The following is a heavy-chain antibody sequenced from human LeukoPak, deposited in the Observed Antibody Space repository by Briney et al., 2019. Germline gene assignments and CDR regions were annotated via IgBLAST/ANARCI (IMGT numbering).Heavy chain of an antibody. D-gene: IGHD2-2*01. CDR2: IKQDGSEK. CDR3: ARESPQLLYIDY. J-gene: IGHJ4*02. CDR1: GFTFSSYW. Sequence: PGGSLRLSCAASGFTFSSYWMSWVRQAPGKGLEWVANIKQDGSEKCYVDSVKGRFTISRDNAKNSLYLQMSSLRAEDTAVYYCARESPQLLYIDYWGQGTLVTVSS. V-gene: IGHV3-7*01.